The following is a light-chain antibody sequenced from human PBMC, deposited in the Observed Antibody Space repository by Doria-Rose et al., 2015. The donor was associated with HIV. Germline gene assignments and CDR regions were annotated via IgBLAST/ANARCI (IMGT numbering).Light chain of an antibody. CDR2: DGS. V-gene: IGKV3-20*01. CDR1: QSFSSTY. Sequence: TQSPGTLSLSPGERATLSCRASQSFSSTYLAWYQQKPGQAPSLLIYDGSTRATGIPGRFSASGSWTDFTLTINRLEPEDFALYYCHQYGTSWTFGQGTKVEI. CDR3: HQYGTSWT. J-gene: IGKJ1*01.